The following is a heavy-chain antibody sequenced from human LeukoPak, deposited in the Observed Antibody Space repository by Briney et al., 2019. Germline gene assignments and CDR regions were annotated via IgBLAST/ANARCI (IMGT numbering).Heavy chain of an antibody. CDR2: IRSKANSYAT. CDR1: GFTFSTYW. V-gene: IGHV3-73*01. CDR3: TGELFDY. J-gene: IGHJ4*02. D-gene: IGHD1-26*01. Sequence: GGSLRLSCAASGFTFSTYWMSWVRQASGKGLEWVGRIRSKANSYATAYAASVKGRFTISRDDSKNTAYLQMNSLKTEDTAVYYCTGELFDYWGQGTLVTVSS.